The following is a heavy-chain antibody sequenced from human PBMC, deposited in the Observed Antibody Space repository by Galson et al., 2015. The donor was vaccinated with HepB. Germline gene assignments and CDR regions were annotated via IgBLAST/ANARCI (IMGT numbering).Heavy chain of an antibody. Sequence: SLRLSCAASGFTFSGSAMHWVRQASGKGLEWVGRIRSKANSYATAYAASVKGRFTISRDDSKNTAYLQMNSLKTEDTAVYYCTRPCYGSGSYYWCYGMDVWGQGTTVTVSS. V-gene: IGHV3-73*01. J-gene: IGHJ6*02. CDR1: GFTFSGSA. D-gene: IGHD3-10*01. CDR3: TRPCYGSGSYYWCYGMDV. CDR2: IRSKANSYAT.